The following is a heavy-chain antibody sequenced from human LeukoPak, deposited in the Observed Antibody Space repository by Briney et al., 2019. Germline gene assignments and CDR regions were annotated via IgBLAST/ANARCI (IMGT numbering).Heavy chain of an antibody. CDR3: AHIANFDY. CDR1: GFTFSTYW. V-gene: IGHV3-74*01. Sequence: GGSLRLSCAASGFTFSTYWMHWVRQAPGKGLVWVSGINSDGSSTSYADSVKGRFTISRDNSKNTLYLQMNSLRAEDTAVYYCAHIANFDYWGQGTLVTVSS. D-gene: IGHD2-21*01. J-gene: IGHJ4*02. CDR2: INSDGSST.